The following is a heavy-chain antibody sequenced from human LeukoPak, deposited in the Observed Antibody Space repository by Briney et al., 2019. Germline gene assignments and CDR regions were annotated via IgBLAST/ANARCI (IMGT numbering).Heavy chain of an antibody. V-gene: IGHV3-7*01. CDR1: GFTFSNYW. CDR3: ARFGGDGGNWYYFDY. CDR2: IKQDGSEK. J-gene: IGHJ4*02. Sequence: PGGSLRLSCVASGFTFSNYWMTWVRQAPGKGLEWVANIKQDGSEKYYVGAVKGRFTISRDNAKNSLYLHMNTLRAEDTAVYYCARFGGDGGNWYYFDYWGQGTLVTVSS. D-gene: IGHD4-23*01.